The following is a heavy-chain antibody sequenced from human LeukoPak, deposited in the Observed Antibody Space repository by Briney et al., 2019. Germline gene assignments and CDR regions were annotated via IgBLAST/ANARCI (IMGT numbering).Heavy chain of an antibody. J-gene: IGHJ5*02. V-gene: IGHV4-59*01. CDR2: IYYSGST. Sequence: SETLSLTCTVSGGSISSYYWSWIRQPPGKGLEWIGYIYYSGSTNYNPSLKSRVTISVDTSQNQFSLKLSSVTAADTAVYYCARGGIAGYCSGGSCYSNWFDPWGQGTLVTVSS. D-gene: IGHD2-15*01. CDR3: ARGGIAGYCSGGSCYSNWFDP. CDR1: GGSISSYY.